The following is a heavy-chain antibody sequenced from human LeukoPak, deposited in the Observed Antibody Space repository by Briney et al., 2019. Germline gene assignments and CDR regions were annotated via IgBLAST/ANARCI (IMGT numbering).Heavy chain of an antibody. V-gene: IGHV1-58*01. D-gene: IGHD3-22*01. CDR1: GFTFTSSA. J-gene: IGHJ4*02. CDR3: AASPDYYDSSGYSYYFDY. CDR2: IVVGSGNT. Sequence: SVKVSCKSSGFTFTSSAVQWVRQARGQRLEWIGWIVVGSGNTNYAQKFQERVTITRDMSTSTAYMELSSLRSEDTAVYYCAASPDYYDSSGYSYYFDYWGQGTLVTVSS.